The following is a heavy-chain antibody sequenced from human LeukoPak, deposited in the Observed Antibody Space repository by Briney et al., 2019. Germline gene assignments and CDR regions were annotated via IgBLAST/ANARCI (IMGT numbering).Heavy chain of an antibody. CDR2: IFYSGSA. D-gene: IGHD1-1*01. V-gene: IGHV4-59*01. J-gene: IGHJ4*02. Sequence: SQTLSLTRTVSGGSISGYYWNWIRQPPGKGLDWIGYIFYSGSADYNPALKGRVTISVDTSKNQFSLKLSSVTAADTAVYYCARDKVPGDYWGQGTLVTVSS. CDR3: ARDKVPGDY. CDR1: GGSISGYY.